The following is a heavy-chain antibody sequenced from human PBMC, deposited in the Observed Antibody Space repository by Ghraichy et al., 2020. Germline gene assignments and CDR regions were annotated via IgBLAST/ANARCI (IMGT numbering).Heavy chain of an antibody. V-gene: IGHV3-48*02. CDR2: IDPARNYM. J-gene: IGHJ4*02. D-gene: IGHD3-3*01. CDR1: GFTFSSNS. CDR3: ARVIGNYGQTYFDF. Sequence: GGSLRLSCAASGFTFSSNSMSWVRQAPGQGLEWISFIDPARNYMLYADSVKGRFTISRDNAKYSLYLQMNSLRDDDTAVYYCARVIGNYGQTYFDFWGQGTLVTVSS.